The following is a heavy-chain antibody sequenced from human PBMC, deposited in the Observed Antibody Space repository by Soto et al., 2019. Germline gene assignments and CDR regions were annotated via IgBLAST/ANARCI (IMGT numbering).Heavy chain of an antibody. CDR1: GFTFSNYG. Sequence: TGGSLRLSCAASGFTFSNYGMHWVRQAPGKGLEWVAVISYHGSNEYYPDSEKGRFTISRDNSKNTLYLQMNSQRAEDTAVYYCARDESWELLRGGSFDYWGQGTLVTVSS. CDR2: ISYHGSNE. V-gene: IGHV3-30*03. J-gene: IGHJ4*02. D-gene: IGHD1-26*01. CDR3: ARDESWELLRGGSFDY.